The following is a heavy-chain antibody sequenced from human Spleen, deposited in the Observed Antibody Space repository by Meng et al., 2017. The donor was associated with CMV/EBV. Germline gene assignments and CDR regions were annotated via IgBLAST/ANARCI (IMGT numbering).Heavy chain of an antibody. J-gene: IGHJ4*02. CDR2: IYSGGST. V-gene: IGHV3-66*02. CDR3: AKFTKYIVATGFDY. Sequence: GESLKISCAASGFTVSSNYMSWVRQAPGKGLEWVSVIYSGGSTYYADSVKGRFTISRDNSKNTLYLQMNSLRAEDTAVYYCAKFTKYIVATGFDYWGQGTLVTVSS. D-gene: IGHD5-12*01. CDR1: GFTVSSNY.